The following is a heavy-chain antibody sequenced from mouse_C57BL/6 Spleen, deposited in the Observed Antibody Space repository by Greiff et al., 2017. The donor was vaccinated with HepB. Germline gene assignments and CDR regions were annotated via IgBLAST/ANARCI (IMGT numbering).Heavy chain of an antibody. CDR2: INYDGSST. D-gene: IGHD1-3*01. V-gene: IGHV5-16*01. CDR3: AREGALKNYFDY. CDR1: GFTFSDYY. Sequence: EVHLVESEGGLVQPGSSMKLSCTASGFTFSDYYMAWVRQVPEKGLEWVANINYDGSSTYYLDSLKSRFIISRDNAKNILYLQMSSLKSEDTATYYCAREGALKNYFDYWGQGTTLTVSS. J-gene: IGHJ2*01.